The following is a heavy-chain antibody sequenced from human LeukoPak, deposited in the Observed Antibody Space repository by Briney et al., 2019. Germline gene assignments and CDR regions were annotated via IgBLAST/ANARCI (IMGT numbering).Heavy chain of an antibody. V-gene: IGHV3-49*04. D-gene: IGHD4-17*01. CDR3: SSDYGAYVGAFDI. CDR1: GFTFGDYV. J-gene: IGHJ3*02. CDR2: IRSKAYGGTT. Sequence: PGRSLRLSCTGSGFTFGDYVMSWVRQAPGKGLEWVGLIRSKAYGGTTEYAASVKDRFTISRDDSKSTAYLQMNSLDPEDTAVYYCSSDYGAYVGAFDIWGQGTMVTVSS.